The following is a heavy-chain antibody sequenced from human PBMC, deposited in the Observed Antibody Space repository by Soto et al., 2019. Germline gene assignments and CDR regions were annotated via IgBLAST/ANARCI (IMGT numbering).Heavy chain of an antibody. V-gene: IGHV3-23*01. CDR1: RITFSSFA. CDR3: AREDSSGYNWFDP. CDR2: ISNSGAST. D-gene: IGHD3-22*01. J-gene: IGHJ5*02. Sequence: GGSLRLSCDASRITFSSFAMSWVRQAPGKGLEWVSAISNSGASTYSADSVKGRFTISRDNSKNTLYLQMNSLRAEDTAVYYCAREDSSGYNWFDPWGQGTLVTVSS.